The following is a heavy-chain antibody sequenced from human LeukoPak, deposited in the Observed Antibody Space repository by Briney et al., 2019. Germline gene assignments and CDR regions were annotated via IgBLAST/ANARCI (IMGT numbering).Heavy chain of an antibody. CDR3: AIRSLYYGSGSYFPVAFDI. Sequence: ASVKVSCKASGYTFTGYYMHWVRQAPGPGLEWMGWINPNSGGTNYAQKFQVRVTMTRATSISTAYMELSRLRSDDTVVYYCAIRSLYYGSGSYFPVAFDIWGQGTMVTISS. CDR2: INPNSGGT. D-gene: IGHD3-10*01. CDR1: GYTFTGYY. V-gene: IGHV1-2*02. J-gene: IGHJ3*02.